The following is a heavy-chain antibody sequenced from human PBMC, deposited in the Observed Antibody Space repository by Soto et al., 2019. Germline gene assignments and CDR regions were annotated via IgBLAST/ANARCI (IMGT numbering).Heavy chain of an antibody. CDR1: GGSISRYY. CDR3: AREEYCSSTSCNYYGMDV. V-gene: IGHV4-59*01. Sequence: PSETLSLTCTVSGGSISRYYWSWIRQPPGKGLEWIGYIYYSGSTNYNPSLKSRVTISVDTSKNQFSLKLSSVTAADTAVYYCAREEYCSSTSCNYYGMDVWGQGTTVTVSS. J-gene: IGHJ6*02. D-gene: IGHD2-2*01. CDR2: IYYSGST.